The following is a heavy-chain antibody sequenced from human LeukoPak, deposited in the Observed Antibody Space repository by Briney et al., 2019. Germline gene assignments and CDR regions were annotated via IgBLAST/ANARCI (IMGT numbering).Heavy chain of an antibody. D-gene: IGHD3-22*01. Sequence: SVKVSCKASGFTFTSSAMHWVRQARGQRLEWIGWIVVGSGNTNYAQKFQERVTITRDMSTSTAYMELSSLRSEDTAVYYCAAGPYYDSSGYDYQTRYDDYMDVWGKGTTVTVSS. V-gene: IGHV1-58*02. CDR2: IVVGSGNT. CDR3: AAGPYYDSSGYDYQTRYDDYMDV. J-gene: IGHJ6*03. CDR1: GFTFTSSA.